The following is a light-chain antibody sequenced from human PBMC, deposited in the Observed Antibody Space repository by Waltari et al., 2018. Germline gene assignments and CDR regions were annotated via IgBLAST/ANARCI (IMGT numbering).Light chain of an antibody. Sequence: ELVLTQSPATLSLSPGESATLPCRASQSVSSYLAWYQQKPGQAPRLLIYDASNRATGIPARFSGSGSGTDFTLTISSLEPEDFAVYYCQQRSNWLFTFGPGTKVDIK. CDR3: QQRSNWLFT. V-gene: IGKV3-11*01. CDR1: QSVSSY. CDR2: DAS. J-gene: IGKJ3*01.